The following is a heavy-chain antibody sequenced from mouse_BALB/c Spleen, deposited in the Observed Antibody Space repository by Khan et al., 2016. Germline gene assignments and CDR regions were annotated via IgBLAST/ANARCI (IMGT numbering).Heavy chain of an antibody. CDR2: INPDSSTI. Sequence: EVKLLESGGGLVQPGGSLKLSCAASGFDFSRYWMNWVRQAPGKGLEWIGEINPDSSTINYTPSLKDKFIISIDNAKNTLYLQMRKVRSEDTALYYCARLYYYGCVDYWGQGTTLTVSS. CDR3: ARLYYYGCVDY. J-gene: IGHJ2*01. CDR1: GFDFSRYW. D-gene: IGHD1-1*01. V-gene: IGHV4-1*02.